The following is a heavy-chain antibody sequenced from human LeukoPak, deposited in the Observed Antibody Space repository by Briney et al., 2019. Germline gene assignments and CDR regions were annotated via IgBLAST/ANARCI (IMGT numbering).Heavy chain of an antibody. CDR3: ARGNSLYYDFWSGYYSGPSGFDY. J-gene: IGHJ4*02. Sequence: RASVKVSCKASGYTFTRYYMHWVRQAPGQGLEWMGWMNPNSGNTGYAQKFQGRVTITRNTSISTAYMELSSLRSEDTAVYYCARGNSLYYDFWSGYYSGPSGFDYWGQGTLVTVSS. CDR2: MNPNSGNT. D-gene: IGHD3-3*01. V-gene: IGHV1-8*03. CDR1: GYTFTRYY.